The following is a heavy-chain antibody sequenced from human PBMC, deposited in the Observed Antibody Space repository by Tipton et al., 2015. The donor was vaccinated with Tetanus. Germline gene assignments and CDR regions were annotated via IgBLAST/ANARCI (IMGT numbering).Heavy chain of an antibody. Sequence: TLSLTCSVSDGSSRNYYWSWIRQPPGKGLEWIGNIYSSGSANYNPPLRSRVTISVAASKDRFSLKMISVTPADTAVYYCAGSQSWFSFDIWGQGTIVPVSS. J-gene: IGHJ3*02. CDR2: IYSSGSA. CDR3: AGSQSWFSFDI. CDR1: DGSSRNYY. V-gene: IGHV4-59*01. D-gene: IGHD3-10*01.